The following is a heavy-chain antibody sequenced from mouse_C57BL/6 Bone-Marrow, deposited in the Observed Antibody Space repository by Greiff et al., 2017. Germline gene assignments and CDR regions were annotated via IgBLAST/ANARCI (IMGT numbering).Heavy chain of an antibody. D-gene: IGHD1-1*01. CDR2: IHPNSGST. V-gene: IGHV1-64*01. CDR1: GYTFTSYW. CDR3: ARGEEYYGHYFDY. Sequence: VQLQQPGAELVKPGASVKLSCKASGYTFTSYWMHWVKQRPEQGLEWIGMIHPNSGSTNYNEKFKSKATLTVDKSSSTAYMQLSSLTSEDAAVYYCARGEEYYGHYFDYWGQGTTLTVSS. J-gene: IGHJ2*01.